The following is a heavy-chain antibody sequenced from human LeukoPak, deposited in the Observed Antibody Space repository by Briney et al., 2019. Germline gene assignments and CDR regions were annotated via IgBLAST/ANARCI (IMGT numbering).Heavy chain of an antibody. Sequence: PGGSLRLSCAASGFTFSSYWMHWVRQAPGKGLVWVSRINSDGSSASYADSVKGRFTISRDNAKNTLYLQMNSLRAEDTAVYYCARARRIGGYSYGTDDYWGQGTLVTVSS. D-gene: IGHD5-18*01. J-gene: IGHJ4*02. CDR2: INSDGSSA. CDR1: GFTFSSYW. V-gene: IGHV3-74*01. CDR3: ARARRIGGYSYGTDDY.